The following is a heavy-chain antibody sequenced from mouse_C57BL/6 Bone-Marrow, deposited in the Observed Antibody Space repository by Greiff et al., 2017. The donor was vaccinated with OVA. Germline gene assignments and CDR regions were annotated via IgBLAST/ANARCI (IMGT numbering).Heavy chain of an antibody. CDR1: GYTFTDYT. D-gene: IGHD1-1*02. J-gene: IGHJ3*01. CDR2: FYPGSGSI. V-gene: IGHV1-62-2*01. Sequence: VKLMESGAELVKPGASVKLSCKASGYTFTDYTIHWVKQRPGQGLEWIGWFYPGSGSIKYNEKFKDKATLTADKSSSTVYMELSRLTSEDSAVYCCAEHDCRDFYGVPWFAYWGPGTLVTVSA. CDR3: AEHDCRDFYGVPWFAY.